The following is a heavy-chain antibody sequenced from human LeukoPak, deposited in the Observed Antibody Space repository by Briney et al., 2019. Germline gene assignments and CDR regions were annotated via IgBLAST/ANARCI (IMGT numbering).Heavy chain of an antibody. CDR3: ARGPPAGITMVRGVISPRRRPLDY. CDR1: GYTFTGYY. D-gene: IGHD3-10*01. CDR2: INPSSGGT. J-gene: IGHJ4*02. V-gene: IGHV1-2*02. Sequence: ASVKVSCKASGYTFTGYYMHWVRQAPGQGLEWMGWINPSSGGTNYAQKFQGRVTMTRDKSIRTAYMELSRLTSDDTAVYYCARGPPAGITMVRGVISPRRRPLDYWGQGTLVTVSS.